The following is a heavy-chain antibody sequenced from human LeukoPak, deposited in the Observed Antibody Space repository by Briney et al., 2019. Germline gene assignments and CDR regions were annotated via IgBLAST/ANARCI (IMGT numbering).Heavy chain of an antibody. CDR2: ISAYNGNT. CDR3: ARDPVAFFPYYFDY. V-gene: IGHV1-18*01. J-gene: IGHJ4*02. Sequence: ASVKVSCKASGYTFTSYGISWVRQAPGQGLEWMGWISAYNGNTNYAQKLQGRVTMTTDTSMGTAYMELRSLRSDDTAVYYCARDPVAFFPYYFDYWGQGTLVTVSS. D-gene: IGHD6-19*01. CDR1: GYTFTSYG.